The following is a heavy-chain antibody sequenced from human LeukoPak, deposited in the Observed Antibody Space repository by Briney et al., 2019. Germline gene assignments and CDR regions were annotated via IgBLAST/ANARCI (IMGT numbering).Heavy chain of an antibody. CDR2: ISFDGGNK. Sequence: GRSLRLSCAASGFTFNNYAMHWVRQAPGKGLEWVAIISFDGGNKYYADSVKGRFTISRDNSKNTLYLQMNSLRAEDTAVYYCAKDSHGYSSSPWGRGTLVTVSS. CDR1: GFTFNNYA. CDR3: AKDSHGYSSSP. J-gene: IGHJ5*02. D-gene: IGHD6-6*01. V-gene: IGHV3-30-3*01.